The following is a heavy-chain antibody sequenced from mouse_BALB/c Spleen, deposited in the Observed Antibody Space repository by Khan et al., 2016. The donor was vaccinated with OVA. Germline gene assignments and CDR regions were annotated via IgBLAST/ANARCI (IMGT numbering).Heavy chain of an antibody. D-gene: IGHD1-2*01. CDR1: GYTFTEYT. CDR3: ARREYNGYYWFFDV. V-gene: IGHV1-22*01. J-gene: IGHJ1*01. CDR2: INPNNGGT. Sequence: VQLQQSGPELVKPGASVKISCKTSGYTFTEYTMHWVKQSHGQSLEWIGRINPNNGGTSYNQKFKGKATLTVDKSSSTAYMELRSLPSEDSAVYDCARREYNGYYWFFDVWGAGTTVTVSA.